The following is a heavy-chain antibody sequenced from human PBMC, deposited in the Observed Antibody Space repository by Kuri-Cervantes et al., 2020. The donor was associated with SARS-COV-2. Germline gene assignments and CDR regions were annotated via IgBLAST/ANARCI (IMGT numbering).Heavy chain of an antibody. CDR3: ARENLGFDP. CDR2: INSDGSST. J-gene: IGHJ5*02. Sequence: GESLKISCAASGFTFDDYAMHWVRQAPGKGLVWVSRINSDGSSTSYADSVKGRFTISRDNAKNSLYLQMNSLRAEDTAVYYCARENLGFDPWGQGTLVTVSS. CDR1: GFTFDDYA. V-gene: IGHV3-74*01.